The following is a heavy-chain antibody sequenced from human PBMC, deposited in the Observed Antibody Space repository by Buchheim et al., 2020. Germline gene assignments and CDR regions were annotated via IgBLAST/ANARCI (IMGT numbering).Heavy chain of an antibody. V-gene: IGHV3-21*01. D-gene: IGHD6-13*01. Sequence: EVQLVESGGGLVKPGGSLRLSCAASGFTFSSYSMNWVRQAPGKGLEWVSSISSSSSYIYYADSVKGRFTISRDNAKNSLYLQMNSLRAEDTAVYYCARGDSSSWYIGDAFDIWGQGT. CDR1: GFTFSSYS. CDR3: ARGDSSSWYIGDAFDI. J-gene: IGHJ3*02. CDR2: ISSSSSYI.